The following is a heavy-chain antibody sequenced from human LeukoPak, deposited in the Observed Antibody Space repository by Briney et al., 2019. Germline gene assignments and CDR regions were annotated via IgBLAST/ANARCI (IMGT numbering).Heavy chain of an antibody. J-gene: IGHJ5*02. CDR3: AKAGELLDWFDP. V-gene: IGHV3-23*01. Sequence: GGSLRLPCAASGFTFSSYAMNWVRQAPGKGLEWVSAISGSGGSTYYADSVKGRFTISRDNSKNTLYLQMNSLRAEDTAVYYCAKAGELLDWFDPWGQGTLVTVSS. CDR1: GFTFSSYA. D-gene: IGHD3-10*01. CDR2: ISGSGGST.